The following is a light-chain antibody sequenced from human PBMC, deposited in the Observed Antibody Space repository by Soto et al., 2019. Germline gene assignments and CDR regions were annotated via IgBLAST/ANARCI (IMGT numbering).Light chain of an antibody. Sequence: DIVMTQSPLSLPVTPGEPASISCRSSQSLLHSNGYNYLDWYLQKPGQSPQLLIYLGSNRASGVPDRFSGSGSGTVFTLKISRVEAEDVGVYYCMQALQTLSITFGQGTRLEIK. CDR2: LGS. CDR1: QSLLHSNGYNY. V-gene: IGKV2-28*01. CDR3: MQALQTLSIT. J-gene: IGKJ5*01.